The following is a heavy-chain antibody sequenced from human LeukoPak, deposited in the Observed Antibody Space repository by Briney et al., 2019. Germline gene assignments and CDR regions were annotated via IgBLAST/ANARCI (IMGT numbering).Heavy chain of an antibody. CDR2: INPTGDYT. V-gene: IGHV1-46*01. J-gene: IGHJ5*02. D-gene: IGHD1-1*01. CDR3: AGDHSIDDKSWWLDP. Sequence: ASVKVSCKTSGYTFTRNWMHWIRQGPGQGLEWMGVINPTGDYTMYAQKFQGRVIVTRDMSSNTDYMELGSLRSDDTAVYYCAGDHSIDDKSWWLDPWGQGTLVTVSS. CDR1: GYTFTRNW.